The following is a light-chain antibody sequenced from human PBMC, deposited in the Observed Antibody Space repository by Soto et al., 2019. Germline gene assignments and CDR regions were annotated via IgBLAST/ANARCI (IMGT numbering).Light chain of an antibody. CDR1: QCVSSS. CDR3: QQRSNWLT. Sequence: EIVLTQSPATLSLSPEERATLSCRASQCVSSSLAWSQQNPGQAPRLLIYDAYQWADGNPARLSGRASGPDCTLTISSLEPEDFAVYYCQQRSNWLTFGGGTKVDIK. CDR2: DAY. V-gene: IGKV3-11*01. J-gene: IGKJ4*01.